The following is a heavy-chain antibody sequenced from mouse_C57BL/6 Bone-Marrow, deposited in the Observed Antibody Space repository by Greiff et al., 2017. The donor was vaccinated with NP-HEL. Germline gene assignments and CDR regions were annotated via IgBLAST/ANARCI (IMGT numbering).Heavy chain of an antibody. Sequence: QVQLQQPGAELVRPGASVKLSCKASGYTFTDYYINWVKQRPGQGLEWIARIYPGSGNTYYNEKFKGKATLTAEKSSSTAYMQLSSLTSEDSAVYFCARAEDYWGQGTTLTVSS. CDR2: IYPGSGNT. CDR1: GYTFTDYY. J-gene: IGHJ2*01. V-gene: IGHV1-76*01. CDR3: ARAEDY.